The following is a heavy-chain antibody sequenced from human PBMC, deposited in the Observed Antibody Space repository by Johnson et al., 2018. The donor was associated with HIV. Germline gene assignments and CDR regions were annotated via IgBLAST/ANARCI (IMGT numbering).Heavy chain of an antibody. J-gene: IGHJ3*02. D-gene: IGHD1-26*01. CDR2: IRYDGSDK. V-gene: IGHV3-30*02. CDR1: GFTFSSYG. Sequence: QVQLVESGGGVVQPGGSLRLSCAGSGFTFSSYGMHWVRQAPGKGLEWVSFIRYDGSDKHYADSVKGRFTISRDNAKNSLYLQMNSLRAEDTAVYYCARDSQWELRPDAFDIWGQGTMVTVSS. CDR3: ARDSQWELRPDAFDI.